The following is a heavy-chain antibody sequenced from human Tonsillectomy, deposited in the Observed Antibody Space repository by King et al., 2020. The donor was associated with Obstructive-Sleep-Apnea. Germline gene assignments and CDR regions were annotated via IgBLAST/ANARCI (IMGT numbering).Heavy chain of an antibody. Sequence: VQLVESGAEVKKPGESLKISCKGSGYSFTSYWIGWVRQMPGKGLEWMGIIYPGDSDTRYSPSFQGQVTISADKSISTAYLQWSSLKASDTAMYYCARPDIGYSGYDDWGAAFDIWGQGTMVTVSS. CDR1: GYSFTSYW. D-gene: IGHD5-12*01. V-gene: IGHV5-51*01. J-gene: IGHJ3*02. CDR3: ARPDIGYSGYDDWGAAFDI. CDR2: IYPGDSDT.